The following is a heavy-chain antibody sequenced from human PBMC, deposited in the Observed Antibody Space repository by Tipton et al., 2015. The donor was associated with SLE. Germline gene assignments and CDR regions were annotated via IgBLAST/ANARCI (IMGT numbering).Heavy chain of an antibody. J-gene: IGHJ3*02. CDR2: IYYSGST. CDR1: GGSISSYY. CDR3: ARGGGYCTNGVCYTRGAFDI. V-gene: IGHV4-59*08. D-gene: IGHD2-8*01. Sequence: LRLSCTVSGGSISSYYWSWIRQPPGRGLEWIGYIYYSGSTNYNPSLKSRVTISVDTSKNQFSLKLSSVTAADTAVYYCARGGGYCTNGVCYTRGAFDIWGQGTMVTVSS.